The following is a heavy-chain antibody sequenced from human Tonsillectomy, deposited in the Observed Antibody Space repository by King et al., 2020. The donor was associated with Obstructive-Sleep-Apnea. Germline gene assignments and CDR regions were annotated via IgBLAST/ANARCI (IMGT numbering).Heavy chain of an antibody. CDR3: AREYFDVLTGYRYFDS. Sequence: QLVQSGAEIKKPGESLKISCQASGYNFNTYWIAWVRQMPGKGLEWMGIIYPHDSDTKYSPSFQGQVTVSADKSTSTAYLQWSSLKASDPAMYYCAREYFDVLTGYRYFDSWGQGTLVTVSS. J-gene: IGHJ4*02. D-gene: IGHD3-9*01. CDR1: GYNFNTYW. V-gene: IGHV5-51*01. CDR2: IYPHDSDT.